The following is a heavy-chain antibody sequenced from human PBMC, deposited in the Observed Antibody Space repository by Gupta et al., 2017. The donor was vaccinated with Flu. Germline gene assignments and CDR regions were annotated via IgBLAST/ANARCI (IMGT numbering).Heavy chain of an antibody. CDR3: GRGANSSAWPPFSER. CDR1: AFSFSDYA. V-gene: IGHV3-33*01. D-gene: IGHD2/OR15-2a*01. J-gene: IGHJ4*02. Sequence: QVQLLESAGGVGHPGRSRRLSCAASAFSFSDYAMPCVRQALGTGMEWVGVNWADGSREYSADYLKVIAFITRDNSTNTLYRHMNSTCAEDKGVNSWGRGANSSAWPPFSERWGERT. CDR2: NWADGSRE.